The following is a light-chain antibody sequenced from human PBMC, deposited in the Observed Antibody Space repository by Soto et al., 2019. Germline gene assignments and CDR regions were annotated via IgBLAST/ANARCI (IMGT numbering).Light chain of an antibody. CDR1: QGISSW. CDR3: QQANSFHFT. V-gene: IGKV1-12*01. Sequence: DIQMTQSPSSVSASVGDRVTITCRESQGISSWLAWYQDKPGKAPKLLIYAASSLQSGVPSRFSGSRSGTDFTLTISSLQPEDFATYYCQQANSFHFTFGQGTRLAIK. CDR2: AAS. J-gene: IGKJ5*01.